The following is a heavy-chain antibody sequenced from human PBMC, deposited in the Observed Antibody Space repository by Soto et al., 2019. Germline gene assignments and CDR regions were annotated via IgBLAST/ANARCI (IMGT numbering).Heavy chain of an antibody. V-gene: IGHV4-59*01. CDR2: IFHSGNA. J-gene: IGHJ4*01. CDR3: ARSHAPTLPFDS. CDR1: GGSIESVY. D-gene: IGHD2-15*01. Sequence: SETRSLTCTVSGGSIESVYWSWIRQAPGKRLEWIGFIFHSGNAKYNPSLKSRVTISVDTSKNQFCLSLDSVTAADTAVYFCARSHAPTLPFDSWGQGTLVTVSS.